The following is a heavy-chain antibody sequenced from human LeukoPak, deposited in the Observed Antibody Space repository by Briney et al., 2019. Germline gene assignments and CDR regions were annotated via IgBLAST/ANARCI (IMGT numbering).Heavy chain of an antibody. D-gene: IGHD1-26*01. V-gene: IGHV4-59*01. CDR1: GGSISGYY. J-gene: IGHJ4*02. CDR2: IYYSGST. CDR3: ARCAYSGSYYDY. Sequence: SGTLSLTCTVSGGSISGYYWSWVRQPPGKGLEWIGYIYYSGSTNYNPSLKSRVTISVDTSKNQFSLKLSSVTAADTAVYYCARCAYSGSYYDYWGQGTLVTVSS.